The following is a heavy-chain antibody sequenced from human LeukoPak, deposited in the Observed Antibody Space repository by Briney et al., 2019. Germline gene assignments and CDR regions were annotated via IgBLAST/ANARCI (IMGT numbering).Heavy chain of an antibody. CDR1: GGSISSSSYY. J-gene: IGHJ3*02. Sequence: SETLSLTCIVSGGSISSSSYYWGWIRQPPGKGLEWIGSIYYSGSTYYNPSLKSRVTMSVDTSKNQFSLKLSSVTAADTAVYYCARFWRYDILTGDLGDAFDIWGQGTMVTVSS. V-gene: IGHV4-39*07. D-gene: IGHD3-9*01. CDR2: IYYSGST. CDR3: ARFWRYDILTGDLGDAFDI.